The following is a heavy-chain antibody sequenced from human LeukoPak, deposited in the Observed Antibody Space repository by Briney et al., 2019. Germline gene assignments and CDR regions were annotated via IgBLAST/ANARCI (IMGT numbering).Heavy chain of an antibody. V-gene: IGHV4-61*02. Sequence: SQTLSLTCTVSGGPISSGSYYWSWIRQPAGKGLEWIGRIYTSGSTNYNPSLKSRVTISVDTSKNQFSLKLSSVTTADTAVYYCARSRLGTGLDYWGQGTLVTVSS. CDR1: GGPISSGSYY. J-gene: IGHJ4*02. CDR3: ARSRLGTGLDY. CDR2: IYTSGST. D-gene: IGHD7-27*01.